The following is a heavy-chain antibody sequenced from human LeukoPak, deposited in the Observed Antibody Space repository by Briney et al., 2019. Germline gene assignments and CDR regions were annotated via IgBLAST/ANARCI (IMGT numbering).Heavy chain of an antibody. CDR1: GFTVSSNY. CDR3: ARSPVAPAATSYDVFDI. J-gene: IGHJ3*02. V-gene: IGHV3-66*02. CDR2: IYSGGST. D-gene: IGHD2-2*01. Sequence: GGSLRLSCAAAGFTVSSNYMSWVRQAPGKGLEWVSVIYSGGSTYYADSVKGRFTISRDNSKNTLYLQMNSLRAEDTAVYYCARSPVAPAATSYDVFDISGQGTIVTVSS.